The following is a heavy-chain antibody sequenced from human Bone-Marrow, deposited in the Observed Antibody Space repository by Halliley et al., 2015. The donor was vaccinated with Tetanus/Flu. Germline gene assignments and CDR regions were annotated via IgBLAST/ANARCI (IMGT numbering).Heavy chain of an antibody. V-gene: IGHV3-30*03. D-gene: IGHD6-13*01. CDR1: GFTFETYG. J-gene: IGHJ4*02. CDR3: ARDHGRYSSHWDHIEF. Sequence: SLRLSCAASGFTFETYGMHWVRQAPGKGLEWVAVISYDGNNKYYADSVEGRFTVSRDNSQNTLYLQARSLRPEDAGLYYCARDHGRYSSHWDHIEFWSQGTQVTVSS. CDR2: ISYDGNNK.